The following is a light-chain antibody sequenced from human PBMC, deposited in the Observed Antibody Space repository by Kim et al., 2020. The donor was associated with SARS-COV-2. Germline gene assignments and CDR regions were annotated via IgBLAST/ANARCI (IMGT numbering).Light chain of an antibody. Sequence: GPSITISCTGTSSDIGAYNYVFWYQQHPDKAPKLIIYDVNKRPSGISSRFSGFKSDNTASLTISGLQAEDEATYHCSSYAASSTVIFGGGTQLTVL. J-gene: IGLJ2*01. V-gene: IGLV2-14*03. CDR3: SSYAASSTVI. CDR1: SSDIGAYNY. CDR2: DVN.